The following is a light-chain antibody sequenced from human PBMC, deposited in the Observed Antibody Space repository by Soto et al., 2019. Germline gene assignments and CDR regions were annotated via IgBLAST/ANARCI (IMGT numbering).Light chain of an antibody. Sequence: DIQMTQSPSSLSASVGDTVTITCRASRSVTNYLNWYQQTPGRAPTLLIFATSTLHSGVPSRCSGSGSGTEFTLTISDLQPEDFATCYCQQSYTVFFTFGPGTKVDVK. CDR3: QQSYTVFFT. CDR2: ATS. V-gene: IGKV1-39*01. J-gene: IGKJ3*01. CDR1: RSVTNY.